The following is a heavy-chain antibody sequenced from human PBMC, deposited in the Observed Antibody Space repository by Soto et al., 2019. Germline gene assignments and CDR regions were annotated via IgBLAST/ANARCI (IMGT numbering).Heavy chain of an antibody. CDR2: IYRGGST. D-gene: IGHD2-2*01. Sequence: EVQLVESGGGLIQPGGSLRLSCAVSGFTVSGSYMTWVRQAPGKGLQCVSVIYRGGSTYYADSVKGRFTISRDNAKNTLYLQMNSLRGEDTAMYYCARAMPDWPYDYWGQGTLVTVSS. CDR3: ARAMPDWPYDY. J-gene: IGHJ4*02. CDR1: GFTVSGSY. V-gene: IGHV3-53*01.